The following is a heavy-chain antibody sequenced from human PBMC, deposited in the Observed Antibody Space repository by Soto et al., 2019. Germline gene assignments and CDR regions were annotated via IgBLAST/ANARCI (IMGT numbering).Heavy chain of an antibody. Sequence: GASVKVSCKASGYTFTGYYMHWVRQAPGQGLEWMGWINPNSGGTNYAQKLQGRVTMTRDTSISTAYMELSRLRSDDTAVYYCARMGGYCSGGSCYSVYYYYGMDVWGQGTTVTVSS. V-gene: IGHV1-2*02. CDR3: ARMGGYCSGGSCYSVYYYYGMDV. D-gene: IGHD2-15*01. J-gene: IGHJ6*02. CDR1: GYTFTGYY. CDR2: INPNSGGT.